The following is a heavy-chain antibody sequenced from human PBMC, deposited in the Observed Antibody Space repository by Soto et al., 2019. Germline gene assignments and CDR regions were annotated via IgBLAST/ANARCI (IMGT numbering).Heavy chain of an antibody. CDR1: GLSLNNGRLG. Sequence: GSGPTLVNPTETLTLTCTVSGLSLNNGRLGVSWIRQPPGKALEWLAHIFSNDEKSYSTSLKSRLTISKDNSRSQVVLTMTNVDPVDSGTYYCALIKDCSRTDCYFASFDPWGQGTLVTVSS. CDR2: IFSNDEK. CDR3: ALIKDCSRTDCYFASFDP. J-gene: IGHJ5*02. D-gene: IGHD2-2*01. V-gene: IGHV2-26*01.